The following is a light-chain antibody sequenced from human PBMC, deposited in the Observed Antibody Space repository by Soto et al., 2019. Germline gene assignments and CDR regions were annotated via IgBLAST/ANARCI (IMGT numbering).Light chain of an antibody. V-gene: IGKV1-33*01. CDR3: QQYDNLPLT. J-gene: IGKJ4*01. CDR2: DAS. Sequence: DLQMTQSPSSLSTSVGDRVTITCQASQDISNYLNWYQQKPGKAPKLLIYDASNLETGVPSRFSGSGSGTDFTFTISSLQPEDIATYYCQQYDNLPLTFGGGTKVEI. CDR1: QDISNY.